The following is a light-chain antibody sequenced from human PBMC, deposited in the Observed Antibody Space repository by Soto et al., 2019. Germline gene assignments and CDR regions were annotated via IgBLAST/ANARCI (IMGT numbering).Light chain of an antibody. CDR2: GAS. CDR3: QQYGSSGT. V-gene: IGKV3-20*01. CDR1: QGVSSY. J-gene: IGKJ1*01. Sequence: EIGVTQSPATLSLSPGERATLSCRASQGVSSYLAWYQQKPGQAPRLLIYGASNRATGIPDRFSGSGSGTDFTLTISRLEPEDFAVHYCQQYGSSGTFGQGTKVDIK.